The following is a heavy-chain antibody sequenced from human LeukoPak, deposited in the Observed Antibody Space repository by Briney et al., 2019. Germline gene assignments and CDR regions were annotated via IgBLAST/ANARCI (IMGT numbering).Heavy chain of an antibody. CDR2: ISYDGSDK. J-gene: IGHJ6*03. CDR3: AKGFCSSTTCYTYYYYFMDV. D-gene: IGHD2-2*02. Sequence: GGSLRLSCAASGFTFSTYAMHWVRQAPGEGLEWVAVISYDGSDKFYADSVKGRFTISRDNSKNTLYLQMNSLRAEDTALYYCAKGFCSSTTCYTYYYYFMDVWGKGTTVTVSS. CDR1: GFTFSTYA. V-gene: IGHV3-30-3*01.